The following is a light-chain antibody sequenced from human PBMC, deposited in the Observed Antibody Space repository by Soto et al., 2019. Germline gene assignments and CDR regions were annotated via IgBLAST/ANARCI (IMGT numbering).Light chain of an antibody. CDR2: YDN. J-gene: IGLJ2*01. CDR1: GSNIGNNY. CDR3: GTWDSSLSAGGV. Sequence: QSVLTQPPSVSAAPGQKVTISCSGSGSNIGNNYVSWYQQLPGTAPKLLIYYDNKRPSGIPDRFSGSKSGTSATLGITGLQTGDEANYYCGTWDSSLSAGGVFGGGTHLTVL. V-gene: IGLV1-51*01.